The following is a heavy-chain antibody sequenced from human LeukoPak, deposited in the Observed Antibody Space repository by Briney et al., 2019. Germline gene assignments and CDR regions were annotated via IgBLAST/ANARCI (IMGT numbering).Heavy chain of an antibody. D-gene: IGHD3-10*01. CDR2: MNANSGDT. J-gene: IGHJ4*02. V-gene: IGHV1-8*01. Sequence: ASVKVSCKASGYIFTSYDINWVRQATGQGLEWMGWMNANSGDTGYAQKFQGRVTMTRNTSISTAYMELSSLRSEDTAIYYCAGGGTYLPFGYWGQGTLVIVSS. CDR1: GYIFTSYD. CDR3: AGGGTYLPFGY.